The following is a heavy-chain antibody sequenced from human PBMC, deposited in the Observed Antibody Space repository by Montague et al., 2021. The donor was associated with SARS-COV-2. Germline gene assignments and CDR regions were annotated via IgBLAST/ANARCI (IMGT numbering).Heavy chain of an antibody. V-gene: IGHV4-39*01. CDR3: GRQKDDFWSGRFPDHFDY. CDR2: IFHSGST. J-gene: IGHJ4*02. Sequence: SETLSLTCTVSGGSTTDINYYWGWTRQPPGKGLKWIGNIFHSGSTYYNPSLMSRVTISVDTSRNEFSLKVNSVTAADTAVYYCGRQKDDFWSGRFPDHFDYWGQGTLVTVSS. CDR1: GGSTTDINYY. D-gene: IGHD3-3*01.